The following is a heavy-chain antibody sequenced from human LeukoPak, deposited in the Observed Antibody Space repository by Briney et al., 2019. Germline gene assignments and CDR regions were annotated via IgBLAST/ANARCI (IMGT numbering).Heavy chain of an antibody. D-gene: IGHD2-2*01. CDR1: GFTFSSYA. CDR2: ISGSGGST. Sequence: GGSLRLSCAASGFTFSSYAMSWVRQAPGKGLEWVSAISGSGGSTYYADSVKSRFTISRDNSKNTLYLQMNSLRAEDTAVYYCANRVVVPAAIDYWGQGTLVTVSS. CDR3: ANRVVVPAAIDY. J-gene: IGHJ4*02. V-gene: IGHV3-23*01.